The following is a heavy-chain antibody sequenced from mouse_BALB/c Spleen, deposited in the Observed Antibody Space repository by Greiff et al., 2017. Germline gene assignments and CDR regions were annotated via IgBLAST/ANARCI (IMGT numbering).Heavy chain of an antibody. V-gene: IGHV2-2*02. J-gene: IGHJ3*01. D-gene: IGHD1-1*01. Sequence: VQRVESGPGLVQPSQSLSITCTVSGFSLTSYGVHWVRQSPGKGLEWLGVIWSGGSTDYNAAFISRLSISKDNSKGQVFFKMNSLQANDTAIYYCARRKDYGTEDWFAYWGQGTLVTVSA. CDR1: GFSLTSYG. CDR3: ARRKDYGTEDWFAY. CDR2: IWSGGST.